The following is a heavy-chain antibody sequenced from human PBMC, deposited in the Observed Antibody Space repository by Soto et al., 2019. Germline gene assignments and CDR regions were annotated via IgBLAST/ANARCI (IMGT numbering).Heavy chain of an antibody. V-gene: IGHV3-23*01. CDR2: LSGGGGST. J-gene: IGHJ6*02. CDR1: GFTFSSSA. CDR3: AKGRQYYYYYGLDA. Sequence: EVQLLESGGGLVQPGGSLRLSCAGTGFTFSSSAMSWVRQPPGKGLEWVSGLSGGGGSTYLADSVKGRFTISRDNSKNTLYLQMNSLRAEDTAVYYCAKGRQYYYYYGLDAWGQGTTVTDSS.